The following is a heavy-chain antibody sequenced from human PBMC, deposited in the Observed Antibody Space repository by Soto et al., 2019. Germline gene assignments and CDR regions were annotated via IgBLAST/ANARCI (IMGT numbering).Heavy chain of an antibody. V-gene: IGHV5-51*01. D-gene: IGHD6-13*01. Sequence: GESLKISCKASGFTFTTYWIGWVRQMPGKGLEWMGIIYPGDSDTRYSPSFQGQVTISADKSINTAYLQWNSLKASDTAVYYCARTKQAYGYRRSFSLGYWGQGTVVTVSS. CDR2: IYPGDSDT. J-gene: IGHJ4*01. CDR3: ARTKQAYGYRRSFSLGY. CDR1: GFTFTTYW.